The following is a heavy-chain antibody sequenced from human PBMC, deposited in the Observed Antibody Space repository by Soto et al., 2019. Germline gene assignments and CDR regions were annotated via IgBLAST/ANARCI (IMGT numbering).Heavy chain of an antibody. V-gene: IGHV1-18*01. J-gene: IGHJ5*02. CDR2: ISAYNGNT. CDR3: ARLFIAVAGSLLDP. Sequence: ASVKVSCKSSGYTFTSYGISCVRQAPGQGLEWMGWISAYNGNTNYAQKLQGRVTMTTDTSTSTAYMELRSLRSDDTAVYYCARLFIAVAGSLLDPWGQGTLVTVSS. D-gene: IGHD6-19*01. CDR1: GYTFTSYG.